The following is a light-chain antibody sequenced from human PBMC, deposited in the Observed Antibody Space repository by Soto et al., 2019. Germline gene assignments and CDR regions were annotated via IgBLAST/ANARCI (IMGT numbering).Light chain of an antibody. V-gene: IGKV1-39*01. CDR2: AAS. Sequence: DIQMTQSPSSLSASVGDRVTISCRASQTITSNLNWYQQKPGKAPNLLIYAASSLQSGVPSRFSGGGSGTEFTLTISSLQPDDSAIYYCQQSYSIPLTFGPGTKVDIK. J-gene: IGKJ3*01. CDR1: QTITSN. CDR3: QQSYSIPLT.